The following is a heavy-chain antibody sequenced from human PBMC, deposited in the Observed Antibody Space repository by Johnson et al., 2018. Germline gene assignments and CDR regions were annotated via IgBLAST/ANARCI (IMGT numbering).Heavy chain of an antibody. CDR3: AKEGVREWEYYGPFQY. J-gene: IGHJ1*01. Sequence: QVQLVQSGGGVVQPGRSLRLSCAASGFTFSSYGMHWVRQAPGKGLEWVAVISYDGSNKYYAESEKGRFTISRDNSKNTLYLQMNSLRAEETGVYYCAKEGVREWEYYGPFQYWGPGTLVTVSS. CDR2: ISYDGSNK. CDR1: GFTFSSYG. D-gene: IGHD1-26*01. V-gene: IGHV3-30*18.